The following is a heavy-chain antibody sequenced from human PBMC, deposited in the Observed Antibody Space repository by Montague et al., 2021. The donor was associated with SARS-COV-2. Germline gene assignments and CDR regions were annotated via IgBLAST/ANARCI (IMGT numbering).Heavy chain of an antibody. CDR1: GGSISSYY. Sequence: SETLSLTCTVSGGSISSYYWSWIRQPPGKGLEWIGYIYYSGSTNYNPSLKSRVTISVDTSKNQFSLKLSSVTAVDTAVYYCARGFDYWDQGTLVTVSS. CDR3: ARGFDY. CDR2: IYYSGST. V-gene: IGHV4-59*01. J-gene: IGHJ4*02.